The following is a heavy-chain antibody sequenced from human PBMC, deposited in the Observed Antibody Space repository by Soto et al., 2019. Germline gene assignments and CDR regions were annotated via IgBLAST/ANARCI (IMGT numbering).Heavy chain of an antibody. CDR1: GGTFGSYA. D-gene: IGHD3-3*01. Sequence: SVKVSCKASGGTFGSYAISWVRQAPGQGLEWMGGIIPIFGTANYAQKFQGRVTITADKSTSTAYMELSSLRSEDTAVYYCARDPRSGLYYDFWSGYRDAFDIWGQGTMVTVSS. CDR3: ARDPRSGLYYDFWSGYRDAFDI. CDR2: IIPIFGTA. J-gene: IGHJ3*02. V-gene: IGHV1-69*06.